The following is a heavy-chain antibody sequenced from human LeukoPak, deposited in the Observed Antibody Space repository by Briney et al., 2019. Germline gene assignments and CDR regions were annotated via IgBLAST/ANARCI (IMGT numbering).Heavy chain of an antibody. J-gene: IGHJ6*03. V-gene: IGHV3-73*01. CDR3: GSTGFGELLRYYYYYMDV. Sequence: GGSLRLSCAASGFTFSGSAMHWVRQASGKGLEWVGRIRSKANSYATAYAASVKGRFTISRDDSKNTAYLQMNSLKTEDTAVYYCGSTGFGELLRYYYYYMDVWGKGTTVTVSS. CDR1: GFTFSGSA. CDR2: IRSKANSYAT. D-gene: IGHD3-10*01.